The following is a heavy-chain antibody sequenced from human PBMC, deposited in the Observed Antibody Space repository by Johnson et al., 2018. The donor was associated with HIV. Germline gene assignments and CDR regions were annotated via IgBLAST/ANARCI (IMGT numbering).Heavy chain of an antibody. CDR3: AKARSLLDYGGFDAVDI. D-gene: IGHD4-23*01. CDR2: ISYDGSNK. J-gene: IGHJ3*02. CDR1: GFTFSTYD. V-gene: IGHV3-30*18. Sequence: QVQLVESGGDLVQPGGSLKLSCAASGFTFSTYDMHWVRQAPGKGLEWVAIISYDGSNKYYADSVKGRFTISSDNSKNTLYLQMNSLRAEDTAMYYCAKARSLLDYGGFDAVDIWGQGTLVIVSS.